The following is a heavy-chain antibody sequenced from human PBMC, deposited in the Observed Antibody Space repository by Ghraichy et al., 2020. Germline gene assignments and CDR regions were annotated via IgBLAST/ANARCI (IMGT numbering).Heavy chain of an antibody. CDR3: SRGTDSSWYSHSP. CDR1: GGSITSHY. CDR2: MYYSGTT. Sequence: SETLSLTCTVSGGSITSHYWSWVRQPPGKGLEWIGYMYYSGTTSYNPSLMSRVTMSVDTSKKQFSLKLTSVTAADSAVYYCSRGTDSSWYSHSPWGQGTLVTVSS. V-gene: IGHV4-59*11. J-gene: IGHJ5*02. D-gene: IGHD6-13*01.